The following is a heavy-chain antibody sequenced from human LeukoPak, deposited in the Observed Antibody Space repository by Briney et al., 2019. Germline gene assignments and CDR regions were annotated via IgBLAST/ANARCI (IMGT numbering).Heavy chain of an antibody. J-gene: IGHJ4*02. CDR2: ISGSGGST. V-gene: IGHV3-23*01. Sequence: GGSLRLSCAASGFTFSSYAMSWVRQAPGKGLEWVSAISGSGGSTYYADSVKGRFTISRDNSKNTLYLQMNSLRAEDTAVYYCATTPDYDFWSGPIGWGQGTLVIVSS. D-gene: IGHD3-3*01. CDR3: ATTPDYDFWSGPIG. CDR1: GFTFSSYA.